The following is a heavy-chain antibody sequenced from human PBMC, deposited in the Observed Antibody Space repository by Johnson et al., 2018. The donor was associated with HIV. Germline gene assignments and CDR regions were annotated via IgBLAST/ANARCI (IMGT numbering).Heavy chain of an antibody. CDR2: ISYDGSNK. CDR3: AKESYTGGLDI. D-gene: IGHD4-23*01. CDR1: GFTFSSYG. J-gene: IGHJ3*02. Sequence: QVQLVESGGGVVQPGRSLRLSCAASGFTFSSYGMHWVRQAPGKGLEWVAVISYDGSNKYYADSVKGRFTISRDNSKNTLYLQMNSLRAEDTAVYDCAKESYTGGLDIWGQGTMVTVSS. V-gene: IGHV3-30*18.